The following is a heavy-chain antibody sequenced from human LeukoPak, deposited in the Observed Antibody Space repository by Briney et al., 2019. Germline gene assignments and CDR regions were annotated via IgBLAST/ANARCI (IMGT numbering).Heavy chain of an antibody. CDR2: MNPNSGNT. D-gene: IGHD6-13*01. Sequence: GASVKVSCKASGYTFTSYDINWVRQATGQGLEWMGWMNPNSGNTGYAQKFQGRVTMTRNTSISTAYMELSSLRSEDTAVYYCARGRPGGSSWYNWFDPWGQGTLVTVSS. CDR3: ARGRPGGSSWYNWFDP. J-gene: IGHJ5*02. V-gene: IGHV1-8*01. CDR1: GYTFTSYD.